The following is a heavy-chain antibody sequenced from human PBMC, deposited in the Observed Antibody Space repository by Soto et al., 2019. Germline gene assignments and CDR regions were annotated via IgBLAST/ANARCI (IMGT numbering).Heavy chain of an antibody. J-gene: IGHJ5*02. V-gene: IGHV1-69*13. CDR2: IIPIFGTA. Sequence: SVKVSCKASGGTFSSYAISWVRQAPGQGLEWMGGIIPIFGTANYAQKFQGRVTITADESTSTAYMELSSLRDEDTAVYYCARDPPGDFWLFDPWGQGTLVTVSS. CDR1: GGTFSSYA. D-gene: IGHD3-3*01. CDR3: ARDPPGDFWLFDP.